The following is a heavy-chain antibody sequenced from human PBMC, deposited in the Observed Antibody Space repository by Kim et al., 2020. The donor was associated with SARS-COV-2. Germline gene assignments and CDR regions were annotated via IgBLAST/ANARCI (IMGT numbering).Heavy chain of an antibody. V-gene: IGHV4-34*01. CDR3: ARGASMITFGGVIDHDAFDI. Sequence: RVTISVDTSKNQFSLKLSSVTAADTAVYYCARGASMITFGGVIDHDAFDIWGQGTMVTVSS. J-gene: IGHJ3*02. D-gene: IGHD3-16*02.